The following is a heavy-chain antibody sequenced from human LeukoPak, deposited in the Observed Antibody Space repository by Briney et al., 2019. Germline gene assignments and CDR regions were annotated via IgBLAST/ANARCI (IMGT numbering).Heavy chain of an antibody. CDR3: ARDVYYDILTGYRKFDY. CDR2: ISSSGSTI. CDR1: GFAFSDYY. V-gene: IGHV3-11*01. J-gene: IGHJ4*02. Sequence: PGGSLRLSCAASGFAFSDYYMSWIRQAPGKGLEWVSYISSSGSTIYYADSVKGRFTISRDNAKNSLYLQMNSLRAEDTAVYYCARDVYYDILTGYRKFDYWGRGTLVTVSS. D-gene: IGHD3-9*01.